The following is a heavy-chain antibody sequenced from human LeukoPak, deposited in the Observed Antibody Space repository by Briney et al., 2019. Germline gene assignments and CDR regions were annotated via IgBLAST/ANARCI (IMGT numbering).Heavy chain of an antibody. J-gene: IGHJ4*02. V-gene: IGHV4/OR15-8*01. CDR3: VRNGRYCLDY. CDR2: FFLSGGP. CDR1: GDFIRSSEW. Sequence: SETLSLTCDVSGDFIRSSEWWSWVRQPPGKGLEWIGQFFLSGGPNYRPSLRSRVTISVDRSKSQFSLKMASVTAADTAIYYCVRNGRYCLDYWGQGTLVTVSS. D-gene: IGHD1-14*01.